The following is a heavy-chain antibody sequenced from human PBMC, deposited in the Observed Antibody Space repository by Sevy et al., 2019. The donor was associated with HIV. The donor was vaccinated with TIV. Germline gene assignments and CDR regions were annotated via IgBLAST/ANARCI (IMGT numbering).Heavy chain of an antibody. CDR3: AGAHPVMVRGVMSRVGWFDP. Sequence: GGSLRLSCAASGFTVSSNYMSWVRQAPGKGLEWVSVIYSGGSTYYADSVKGRFTISRDNSKNTLYLQMNSLRAEDTAVYYCAGAHPVMVRGVMSRVGWFDPWGQGTLVTVSS. V-gene: IGHV3-53*01. CDR1: GFTVSSNY. CDR2: IYSGGST. J-gene: IGHJ5*02. D-gene: IGHD3-10*01.